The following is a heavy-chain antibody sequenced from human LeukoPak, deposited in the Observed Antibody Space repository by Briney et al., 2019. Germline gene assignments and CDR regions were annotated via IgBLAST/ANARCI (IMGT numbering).Heavy chain of an antibody. CDR3: ARDRRIAVADYNGMDV. CDR1: GFTFSSYG. Sequence: AGKSLRLSCAASGFTFSSYGMHWVRQAPGKGLEWVAVIWYDGSNKYYADSVKGRITISRDNSKNTLYLRMNSLRAEDTAVYYCARDRRIAVADYNGMDVWGKGTTVTVSS. V-gene: IGHV3-33*01. J-gene: IGHJ6*04. CDR2: IWYDGSNK. D-gene: IGHD6-19*01.